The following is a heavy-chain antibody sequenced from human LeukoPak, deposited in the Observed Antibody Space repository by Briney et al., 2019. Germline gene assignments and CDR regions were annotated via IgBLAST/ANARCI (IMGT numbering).Heavy chain of an antibody. D-gene: IGHD5-18*01. Sequence: SGGSLRLSCAASGFTFSTYSMNWVRQAPGKGLEWVSSISSSSSYIYYANSVKSRFTISRDNARKSLFLQMNSLRAEDTAVYYCASETTRGYSYGSPTDGFDLWGQGTMVTVSS. J-gene: IGHJ3*01. CDR2: ISSSSSYI. CDR3: ASETTRGYSYGSPTDGFDL. CDR1: GFTFSTYS. V-gene: IGHV3-21*01.